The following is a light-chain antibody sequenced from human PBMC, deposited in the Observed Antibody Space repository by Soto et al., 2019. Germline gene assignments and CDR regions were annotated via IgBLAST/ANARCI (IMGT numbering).Light chain of an antibody. V-gene: IGKV3-20*01. J-gene: IGKJ1*01. CDR3: HQFLDSPRT. CDR1: PGVSGRN. CDR2: GAS. Sequence: EIVLTQSPGTLSLSPGERATLSCRASPGVSGRNIAWHQHRPGQAPRLLIFGASHRAAGIPDRFTGSGSGTDFTLTISRLEPEDCAVYYCHQFLDSPRTFGQGTKLEIK.